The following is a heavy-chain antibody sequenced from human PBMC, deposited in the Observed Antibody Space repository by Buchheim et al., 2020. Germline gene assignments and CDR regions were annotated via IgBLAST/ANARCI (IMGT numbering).Heavy chain of an antibody. Sequence: QVHLVQSGAEVKKPGASVRVSCKASGNTFSSHHVHWVRQAPGQGLERLGIMDPGGGSTINAQNFQGRVTMTRDTSPSTVYMELSSLTSDDTAVYFCARGADSATFYPPDYWGQGTL. CDR3: ARGADSATFYPPDY. CDR1: GNTFSSHH. V-gene: IGHV1-46*03. D-gene: IGHD1-26*01. J-gene: IGHJ4*02. CDR2: MDPGGGST.